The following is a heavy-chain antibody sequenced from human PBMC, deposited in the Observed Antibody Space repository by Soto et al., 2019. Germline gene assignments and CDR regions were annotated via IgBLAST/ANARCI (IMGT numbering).Heavy chain of an antibody. CDR3: AKRDVPHSTSNADFYAH. CDR2: ISVSVGST. Sequence: EVQLLQSGGGLVQPGGSLTLSCGVSGFPFAPSTMSWFRQAPGKGLEWVSTISVSVGSTYSADSVQGRFTVSSDISDNTLFLRMTTLTADDTSVYVCAKRDVPHSTSNADFYAHWGRGVLVTVSS. V-gene: IGHV3-23*01. J-gene: IGHJ4*02. CDR1: GFPFAPST. D-gene: IGHD2-2*01.